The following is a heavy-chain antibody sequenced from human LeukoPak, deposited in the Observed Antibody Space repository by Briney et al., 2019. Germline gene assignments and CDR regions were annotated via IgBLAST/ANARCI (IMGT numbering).Heavy chain of an antibody. D-gene: IGHD2-2*01. J-gene: IGHJ5*02. Sequence: PGGSLRLSCAASGFTFSSYAMSWVRQAPGKGLEWVSAISGSGGSTYYAVSVKGRFTISRDNSKNTLYLQMNNLRAEDTAVYYCAKGGYCSSTSCSGWFDPWGQGTLVTVSS. CDR3: AKGGYCSSTSCSGWFDP. CDR1: GFTFSSYA. CDR2: ISGSGGST. V-gene: IGHV3-23*01.